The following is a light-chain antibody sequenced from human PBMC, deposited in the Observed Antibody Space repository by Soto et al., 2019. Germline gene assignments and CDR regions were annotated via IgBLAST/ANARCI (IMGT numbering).Light chain of an antibody. Sequence: DIQMTQSPSTLSASVGDRVTITCRASQSISSWLAWYQQKPGKAPKLLIYKASSLESGVPSRFSGSGSGTEFTLTISSLQPDDFAVFYCQQYNDWPRTFGQGTKL. J-gene: IGKJ2*01. CDR2: KAS. V-gene: IGKV1-5*03. CDR1: QSISSW. CDR3: QQYNDWPRT.